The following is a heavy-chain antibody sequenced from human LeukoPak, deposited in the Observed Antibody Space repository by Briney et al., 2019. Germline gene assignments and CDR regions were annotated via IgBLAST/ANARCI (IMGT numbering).Heavy chain of an antibody. CDR1: GYSFTSYW. CDR3: ARSSSVVVPAANRPSPEGWFDP. J-gene: IGHJ5*02. V-gene: IGHV5-51*01. D-gene: IGHD2-2*01. CDR2: IYPGDSDT. Sequence: GESLKISCKGSGYSFTSYWIGWVRQMPGKGLEWMGIIYPGDSDTRYSPSFQGQVTISADKSISTAYLQWSSLKASDTAMYYCARSSSVVVPAANRPSPEGWFDPWGQGTLVAVSS.